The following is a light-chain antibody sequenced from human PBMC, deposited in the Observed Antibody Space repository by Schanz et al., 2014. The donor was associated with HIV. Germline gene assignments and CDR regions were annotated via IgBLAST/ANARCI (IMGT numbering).Light chain of an antibody. CDR3: QQYKT. J-gene: IGKJ2*01. CDR2: QVS. V-gene: IGKV1-5*03. Sequence: DTQMTQSPSTVSASVGDRVTITCRASQSINPWLAWYQQKPGKAPNLLIYQVSTLESGVPSRFSGSGSGTDFSLTISSLQPEDFATYHCQQYKTFGQGTKLEIK. CDR1: QSINPW.